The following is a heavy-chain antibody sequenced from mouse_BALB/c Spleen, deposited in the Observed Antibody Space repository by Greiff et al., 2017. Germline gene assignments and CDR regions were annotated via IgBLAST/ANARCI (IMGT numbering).Heavy chain of an antibody. D-gene: IGHD2-4*01. CDR1: GFTFSDAS. Sequence: EVKLMESGGGLVQPGGSMKLSCAASGFTFSDASMDWVRQSPEKGLEWVAEIRSKANTHATYYAESVKRRFSISKDDYKSSVYLQMNSLRAEDTGIYYCTRSYYDPFDYWGQGTTLTVSA. CDR3: TRSYYDPFDY. J-gene: IGHJ2*01. V-gene: IGHV6-6*01. CDR2: IRSKANTHAT.